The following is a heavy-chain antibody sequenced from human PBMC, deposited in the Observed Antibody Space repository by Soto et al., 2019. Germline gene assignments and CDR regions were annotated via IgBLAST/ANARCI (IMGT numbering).Heavy chain of an antibody. V-gene: IGHV1-18*01. CDR2: ISAHNGNT. J-gene: IGHJ4*02. CDR3: ARGRYGAY. D-gene: IGHD3-10*01. Sequence: QVHLVQSGAEVKKPGASVKVSCKASGYTFTSYGITWVRQAPGQGLEWMGWISAHNGNTDYAQKLQARGIVTRDTSTITAYMELRCLRSDDTAVYDCARGRYGAYWGQGALVTVSS. CDR1: GYTFTSYG.